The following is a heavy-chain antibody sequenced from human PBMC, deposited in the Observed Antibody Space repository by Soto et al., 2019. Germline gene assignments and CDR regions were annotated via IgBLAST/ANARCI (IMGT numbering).Heavy chain of an antibody. CDR3: ARTDSDLCYYYYGLDV. J-gene: IGHJ6*02. V-gene: IGHV4-39*01. D-gene: IGHD2-21*01. CDR2: IYYSGST. Sequence: SETLSLTCTVSGGSISSSSYYWGWIRQPPGKGLEWIGSIYYSGSTYYNPSLKSRVTISVDTSKNQFSLKLSSVTAADTAVYYCARTDSDLCYYYYGLDVWGQGTTATVSS. CDR1: GGSISSSSYY.